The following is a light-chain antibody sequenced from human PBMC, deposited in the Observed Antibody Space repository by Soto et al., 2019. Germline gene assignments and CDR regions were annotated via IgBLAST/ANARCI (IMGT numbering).Light chain of an antibody. CDR1: QSISNR. CDR3: QHYGGTWT. V-gene: IGKV1-5*01. Sequence: DIQMTQSPSTLSASVGDRVTITCRASQSISNRLAWYQQKPGKAPKILIYDASSVESGVPSRFSGSGSGTEFILTISSLQPDDFAGYYCQHYGGTWTFGQGTKVEMK. CDR2: DAS. J-gene: IGKJ1*01.